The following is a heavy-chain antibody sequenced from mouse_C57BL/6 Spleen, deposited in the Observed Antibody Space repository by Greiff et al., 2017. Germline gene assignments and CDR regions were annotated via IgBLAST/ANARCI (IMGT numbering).Heavy chain of an antibody. J-gene: IGHJ2*01. V-gene: IGHV1-64*01. Sequence: QVQLQQPGAELVKPGASVKLSCKASGYTFTSYWMHWVKQRPGQGLEWIGMIHPNSGSTNYNEKFKSKATLTVDKSSSTAYMQLSSLTSEDSAVYYCARGDYYDSSFYFDYWGQGTTLTVSS. CDR3: ARGDYYDSSFYFDY. CDR2: IHPNSGST. CDR1: GYTFTSYW. D-gene: IGHD1-1*01.